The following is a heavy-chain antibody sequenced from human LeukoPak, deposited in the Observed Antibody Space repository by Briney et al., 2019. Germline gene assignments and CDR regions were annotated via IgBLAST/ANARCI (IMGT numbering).Heavy chain of an antibody. Sequence: AGGSLRLSCAASGFTFSGSAMHWVRQASGKRLEWVGRIRSKANSYATAYAASVKGRFTISRDDSKNTAYLQMNSLKTEDTAVYYCTRRENDFWSGYDNPFFDYWGQGTLVTVSS. D-gene: IGHD3-3*01. CDR2: IRSKANSYAT. CDR1: GFTFSGSA. J-gene: IGHJ4*02. V-gene: IGHV3-73*01. CDR3: TRRENDFWSGYDNPFFDY.